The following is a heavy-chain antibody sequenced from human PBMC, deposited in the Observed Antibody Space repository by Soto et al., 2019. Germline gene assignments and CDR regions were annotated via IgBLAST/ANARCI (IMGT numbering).Heavy chain of an antibody. V-gene: IGHV1-69*12. J-gene: IGHJ6*02. Sequence: QVQLVQSGAEVKKPGSSVKVSCKASGGTFSSYAIRWVRQAPGQGLEWMGGIIPIFGTANYAQKFQSRVTITADESTSTAYMELSSLRSEDTAVYYCARSWDIVVAVAAHYGMDVWGQGTTVTVSS. D-gene: IGHD2-15*01. CDR3: ARSWDIVVAVAAHYGMDV. CDR2: IIPIFGTA. CDR1: GGTFSSYA.